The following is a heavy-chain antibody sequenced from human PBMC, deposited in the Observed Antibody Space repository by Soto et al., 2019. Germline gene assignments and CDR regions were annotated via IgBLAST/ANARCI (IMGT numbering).Heavy chain of an antibody. Sequence: QVQLQQWGAGLLKPSETLSLTCAVYGGSFSGYYWSWIRQPPGKGLEWIGEINHSGSTNYNPSLKSRVTISVDTSKNQFSLKLSSGTAADTAVYYCARGGHLLRYFDWLLPFDYWGQGTLVTVSS. D-gene: IGHD3-9*01. V-gene: IGHV4-34*01. CDR3: ARGGHLLRYFDWLLPFDY. CDR2: INHSGST. CDR1: GGSFSGYY. J-gene: IGHJ4*02.